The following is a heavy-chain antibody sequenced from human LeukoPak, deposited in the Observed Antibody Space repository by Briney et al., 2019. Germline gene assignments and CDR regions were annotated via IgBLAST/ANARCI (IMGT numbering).Heavy chain of an antibody. D-gene: IGHD3-9*01. CDR2: MNPNSGNT. CDR3: ARGIRYFDWLRGDFGY. Sequence: ASVKVSCKASGYTFTSYGINWVRQATGQGLEWMGWMNPNSGNTGYAQKFQGRITLTRNTSISTAYMELSSLRSEDTAVYYCARGIRYFDWLRGDFGYWGQGTLVTVSS. CDR1: GYTFTSYG. J-gene: IGHJ4*02. V-gene: IGHV1-8*02.